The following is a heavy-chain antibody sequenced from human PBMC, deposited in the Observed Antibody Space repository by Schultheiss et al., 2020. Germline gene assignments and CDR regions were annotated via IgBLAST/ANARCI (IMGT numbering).Heavy chain of an antibody. V-gene: IGHV7-4-1*02. Sequence: ASVKVSCKASGYTFTSYAMNWVRQAPGQGLEWMGWINTNTGNPTYAQGFTGRFVFSLDTSVSTAYLQISSLKAEDTAVYYCARGGSHLRPYHYGMDVWGQGTTVTVSS. CDR2: INTNTGNP. J-gene: IGHJ6*02. CDR3: ARGGSHLRPYHYGMDV. CDR1: GYTFTSYA. D-gene: IGHD3-10*01.